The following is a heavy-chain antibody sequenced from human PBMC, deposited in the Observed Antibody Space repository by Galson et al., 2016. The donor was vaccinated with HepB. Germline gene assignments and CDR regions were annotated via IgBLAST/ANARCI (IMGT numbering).Heavy chain of an antibody. D-gene: IGHD6-13*01. V-gene: IGHV3-7*01. Sequence: SLRLSCAASGFTFSNYWMRWVRQAPGKGLEWVANIMLDGSEVYYVDSVKGRFTISRDNARNFLYLQMNSLGAEDTAVYYCARGRGYSSLFYFDYWGQGTLVTVSS. CDR2: IMLDGSEV. CDR3: ARGRGYSSLFYFDY. J-gene: IGHJ4*02. CDR1: GFTFSNYW.